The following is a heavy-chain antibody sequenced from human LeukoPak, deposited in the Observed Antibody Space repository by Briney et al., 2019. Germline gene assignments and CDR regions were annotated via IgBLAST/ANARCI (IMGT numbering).Heavy chain of an antibody. CDR1: GFTFSSYE. J-gene: IGHJ6*03. CDR2: ISSSGSTI. Sequence: GGSLRLSCAASGFTFSSYEMNWVRQAPGKGLEWVSYISSSGSTIYYADSVKGRFTISRDNAKNSLYLQMNSLRAEDTAVYYCARGGVVGAKGGYYYYMDVWGKGTTVTISS. CDR3: ARGGVVGAKGGYYYYMDV. V-gene: IGHV3-48*03. D-gene: IGHD1-26*01.